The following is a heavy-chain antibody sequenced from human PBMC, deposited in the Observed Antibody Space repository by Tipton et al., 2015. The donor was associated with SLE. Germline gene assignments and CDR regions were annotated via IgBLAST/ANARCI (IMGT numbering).Heavy chain of an antibody. D-gene: IGHD5-24*01. V-gene: IGHV4-34*01. CDR1: GGSFRGYF. CDR3: ARQTPDGAFEI. CDR2: INHSGST. Sequence: TLSLTCAVYGGSFRGYFWSWFRQPPGKGLEWFGDINHSGSTNYNTSLKSRVTISVDTSKNQFSLKLSSVTAADTAVYYCARQTPDGAFEIWGQGTMVTVSS. J-gene: IGHJ3*02.